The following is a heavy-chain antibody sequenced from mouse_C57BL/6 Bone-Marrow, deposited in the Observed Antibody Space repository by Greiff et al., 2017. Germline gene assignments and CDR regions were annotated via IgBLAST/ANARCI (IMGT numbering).Heavy chain of an antibody. CDR3: ASYNGSSLYYAMDY. D-gene: IGHD1-1*01. V-gene: IGHV7-3*01. CDR2: ISNKANGYTT. CDR1: GFTFTDYY. Sequence: EVKLMESGGGLVQPGGSLSLSCAASGFTFTDYYMSWVRQPPGKALEWLGFISNKANGYTTEYSASVKGRFTISRDNSQSILYLQMHALRAVDSATYYCASYNGSSLYYAMDYWGQGTSVTVSS. J-gene: IGHJ4*01.